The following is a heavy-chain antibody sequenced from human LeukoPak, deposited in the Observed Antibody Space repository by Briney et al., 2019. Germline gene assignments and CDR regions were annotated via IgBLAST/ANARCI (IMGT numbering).Heavy chain of an antibody. CDR1: GGTFSSYA. J-gene: IGHJ5*02. CDR2: IIPIFGTA. CDR3: ARAGVPAVSVAWFDP. Sequence: ASVKVSCKASGGTFSSYAISWVRQAPGQGLEWMGGIIPIFGTANYAQKFQGRVTITTDESTSTAYMELSSLRSEDTAVYYCARAGVPAVSVAWFDPWGQGTLVTVSS. D-gene: IGHD2-2*01. V-gene: IGHV1-69*05.